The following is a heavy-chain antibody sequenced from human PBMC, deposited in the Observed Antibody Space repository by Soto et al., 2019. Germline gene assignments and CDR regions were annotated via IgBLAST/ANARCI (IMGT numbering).Heavy chain of an antibody. CDR2: IYYSGST. CDR1: GGSISSSSYY. V-gene: IGHV4-39*01. CDR3: ARQQYGSGSDYDFDY. Sequence: QLQLQQSGPGLVKPSETLSLTCTVSGGSISSSSYYWVWIRQPPGKGLEWIGKIYYSGSTYYNPALSSRVTISVDTSKNHCTLNLSSGTAADTAVYYCARQQYGSGSDYDFDYWGQGTLVTVSS. D-gene: IGHD3-10*01. J-gene: IGHJ4*02.